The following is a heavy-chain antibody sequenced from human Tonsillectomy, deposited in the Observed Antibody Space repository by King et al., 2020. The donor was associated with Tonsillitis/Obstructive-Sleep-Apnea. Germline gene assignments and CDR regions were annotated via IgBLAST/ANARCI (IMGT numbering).Heavy chain of an antibody. CDR3: AKGGAITGSSWYFDL. J-gene: IGHJ2*01. D-gene: IGHD1-20*01. V-gene: IGHV3-23*04. CDR1: GFTFSNYA. CDR2: ISGSGGST. Sequence: LQLVESGGGLVQPGGSLRLSCAASGFTFSNYAMSWVRQAPGKGLEWVSAISGSGGSTYYADSVKGRFTISRDNSKNTLCLQMNSPRADDTAVYFCAKGGAITGSSWYFDLWGRGTLVTVSS.